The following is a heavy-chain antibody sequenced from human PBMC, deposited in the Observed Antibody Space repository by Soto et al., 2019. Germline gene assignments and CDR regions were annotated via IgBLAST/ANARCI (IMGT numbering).Heavy chain of an antibody. CDR2: ISAYNGNT. CDR1: GYTFTSYG. D-gene: IGHD2-2*01. V-gene: IGHV1-18*01. J-gene: IGHJ6*03. Sequence: QVQLVQSGAEVKKPGASVKVSCKASGYTFTSYGISWVRQAPGQGLEWMGWISAYNGNTNYAQKPQGRVTMTTDTSTSTAYMELRSLRSDDTAVYYCARTRFSIVVVPAAMDYMDVWGKGTTVTVSS. CDR3: ARTRFSIVVVPAAMDYMDV.